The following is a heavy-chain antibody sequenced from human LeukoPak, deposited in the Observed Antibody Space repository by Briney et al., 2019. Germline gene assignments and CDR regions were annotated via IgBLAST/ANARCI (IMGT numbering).Heavy chain of an antibody. CDR2: IYYSGST. CDR3: ARHRMYYYDTSGRGVANAFDF. D-gene: IGHD3-22*01. CDR1: GGSISSSSYY. Sequence: SETLSLTCTVSGGSISSSSYYWGWIRQPPGKGLEWIGSIYYSGSTYYNPSLKSRVTISVDTSKNQFSLKLSSVTAADTAVFYCARHRMYYYDTSGRGVANAFDFWRQGTLVTVSS. V-gene: IGHV4-39*01. J-gene: IGHJ3*01.